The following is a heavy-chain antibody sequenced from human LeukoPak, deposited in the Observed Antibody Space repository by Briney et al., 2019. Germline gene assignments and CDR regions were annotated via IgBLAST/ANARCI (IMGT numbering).Heavy chain of an antibody. Sequence: GGSLRLSCAASGFTFSSYWMSWVRQAPGKGLEWVANIKQDGSEKYYVDSVKGRFTISRDNAKNSLYLQMNSLRAEDTAVYYCARAMYYYDSSGYYPEYFQHWGQGTLVTVSS. J-gene: IGHJ1*01. D-gene: IGHD3-22*01. CDR2: IKQDGSEK. CDR3: ARAMYYYDSSGYYPEYFQH. CDR1: GFTFSSYW. V-gene: IGHV3-7*02.